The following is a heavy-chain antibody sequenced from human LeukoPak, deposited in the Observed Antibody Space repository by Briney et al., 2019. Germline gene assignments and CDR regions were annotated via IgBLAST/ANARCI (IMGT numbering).Heavy chain of an antibody. D-gene: IGHD3-22*01. V-gene: IGHV4-38-2*02. CDR3: ARIMTYDSSGYPADY. CDR2: IYTSGST. J-gene: IGHJ4*02. CDR1: GYSTSSGYY. Sequence: SETLSLTCTVSGYSTSSGYYWGWIRQPPGKGLEWIGSIYTSGSTNYNPSLKSRVTMSVDTSKNQFSLKLSSVTAADTAVYYCARIMTYDSSGYPADYWGQGTLVTVSS.